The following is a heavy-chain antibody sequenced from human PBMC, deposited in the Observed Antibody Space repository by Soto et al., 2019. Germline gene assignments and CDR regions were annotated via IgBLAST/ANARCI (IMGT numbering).Heavy chain of an antibody. CDR2: INSDGSST. J-gene: IGHJ5*02. Sequence: PGGSLRLCCAASGFIFSRYWMHWVRQAPRKGLVWVSRINSDGSSTSYADSVKGRFTISRDNAKNTLYLQMNSLRADDTAVYYCASLGIPVAGDNWFDPWGQGTLVTVSS. V-gene: IGHV3-74*01. D-gene: IGHD6-19*01. CDR3: ASLGIPVAGDNWFDP. CDR1: GFIFSRYW.